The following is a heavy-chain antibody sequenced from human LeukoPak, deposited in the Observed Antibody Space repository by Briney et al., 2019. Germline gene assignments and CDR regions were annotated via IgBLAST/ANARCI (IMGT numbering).Heavy chain of an antibody. J-gene: IGHJ4*02. V-gene: IGHV3-13*01. D-gene: IGHD5-18*01. CDR1: GFTLGSHD. Sequence: PGGSLRLSCTASGFTLGSHDMHWVRQTSGEGLEWVAAIASGFQTFYAGSVKGRFTVSREDAKNSLYLQMESLRAGDTAVYYCVREARGYHYTYFDYWGPGTLVTVSS. CDR3: VREARGYHYTYFDY. CDR2: IASGFQT.